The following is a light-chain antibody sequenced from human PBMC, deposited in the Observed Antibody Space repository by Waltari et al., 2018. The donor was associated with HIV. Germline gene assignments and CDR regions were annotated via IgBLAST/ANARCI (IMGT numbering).Light chain of an antibody. Sequence: ELVLTQSPATLSLSPGERATISCRASQSVSSYLAWYQQKPGQAPRLLIYDASNRATGIPARFSGSGSGTDFTLTISSLEPEDFAVYYCQQRSNWPPLFGGGTKVEIK. CDR3: QQRSNWPPL. CDR1: QSVSSY. CDR2: DAS. J-gene: IGKJ4*02. V-gene: IGKV3-11*01.